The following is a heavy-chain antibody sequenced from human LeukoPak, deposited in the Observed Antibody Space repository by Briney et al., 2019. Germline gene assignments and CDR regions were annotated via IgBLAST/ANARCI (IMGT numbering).Heavy chain of an antibody. Sequence: SETLSLTCTVSGYSISSGYYWGWIRQPPGKGLEWTGSIYHSGSTYYNPSLKSRVTISVDTSKNQFSLKLSSVTAADTAVYYCASPFINSSGWYRARGAFDIWGQGTMVTVSS. CDR3: ASPFINSSGWYRARGAFDI. D-gene: IGHD6-19*01. J-gene: IGHJ3*02. CDR2: IYHSGST. V-gene: IGHV4-38-2*02. CDR1: GYSISSGYY.